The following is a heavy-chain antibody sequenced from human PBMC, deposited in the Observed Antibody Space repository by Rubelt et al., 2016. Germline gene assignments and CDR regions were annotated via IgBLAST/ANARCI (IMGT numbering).Heavy chain of an antibody. J-gene: IGHJ5*02. Sequence: YRPSFQGHVTISADKSISTAYLQWSSLKASDTAMYYCARSGSSVTTSNWFDPWGQGTLVTVSS. V-gene: IGHV5-10-1*01. D-gene: IGHD4-17*01. CDR3: ARSGSSVTTSNWFDP.